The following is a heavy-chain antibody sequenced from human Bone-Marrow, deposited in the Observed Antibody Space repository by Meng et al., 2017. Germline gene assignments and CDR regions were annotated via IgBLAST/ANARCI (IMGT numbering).Heavy chain of an antibody. CDR2: INPKSGDT. V-gene: IGHV1-2*06. D-gene: IGHD3-9*01. Sequence: ASVKVSCKASGYTFPDYYLHWVRRAPGQGLEWMGRINPKSGDTHYAQKFQGRVTMTGDTSISTAYMELSRLRSDDTAVYYCARDLTYIRYFDWLFLSPYFDYWGQGTLVTVSS. J-gene: IGHJ4*02. CDR3: ARDLTYIRYFDWLFLSPYFDY. CDR1: GYTFPDYY.